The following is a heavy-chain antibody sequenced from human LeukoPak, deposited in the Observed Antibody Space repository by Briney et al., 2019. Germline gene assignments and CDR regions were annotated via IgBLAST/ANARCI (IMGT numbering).Heavy chain of an antibody. CDR1: GFTFSSYS. CDR2: ISSSSSYI. CDR3: ARLARMYYDSSGYSSY. D-gene: IGHD3-22*01. V-gene: IGHV3-21*01. J-gene: IGHJ4*02. Sequence: GGSLRLSCAASGFTFSSYSMNWVRQAPGKGLEWVSSISSSSSYIYYADSVKGRFTISRDNAKNSLYLQMNSLRAEDTAVYYCARLARMYYDSSGYSSYWGQGTLVTVSS.